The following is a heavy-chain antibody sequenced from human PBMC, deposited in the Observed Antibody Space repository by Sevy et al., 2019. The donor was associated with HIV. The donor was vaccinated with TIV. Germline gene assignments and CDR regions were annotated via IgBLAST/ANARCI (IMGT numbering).Heavy chain of an antibody. D-gene: IGHD6-19*01. CDR3: ARDLFARGYSSGIDAFDI. J-gene: IGHJ3*02. V-gene: IGHV3-11*01. CDR1: GFTFSDYY. Sequence: GGSLRLSCAASGFTFSDYYMSWIRQAPGKGLEWVSYISSSGSTIYYADPVKGRFTISRANAKNSLYLQMNSLRAEDTAVYYCARDLFARGYSSGIDAFDIWGQGTMVTVSS. CDR2: ISSSGSTI.